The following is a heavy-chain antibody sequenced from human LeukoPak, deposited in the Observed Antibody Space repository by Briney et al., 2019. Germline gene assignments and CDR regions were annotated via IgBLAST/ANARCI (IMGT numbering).Heavy chain of an antibody. J-gene: IGHJ4*02. CDR3: ARDQEGFDY. V-gene: IGHV1-46*01. CDR1: GGTFSSYT. CDR2: IYPRDGST. Sequence: ASVKVSCKASGGTFSSYTIYWVRQAPGQGLEWMGMIYPRDGSTSYAQKFQGRVTVTRDTSTSTVHMELSGLRSEDTAVYYCARDQEGFDYWGQGTLVTVSS.